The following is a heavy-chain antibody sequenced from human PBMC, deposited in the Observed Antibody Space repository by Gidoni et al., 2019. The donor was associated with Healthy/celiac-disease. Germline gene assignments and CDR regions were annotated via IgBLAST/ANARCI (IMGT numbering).Heavy chain of an antibody. CDR3: ANWEVDGYNSFFSY. D-gene: IGHD5-12*01. J-gene: IGHJ4*02. CDR1: GFTFSSYA. CDR2: ISGSGGST. V-gene: IGHV3-23*01. Sequence: EVQLLESGGGLVQPGGSLRRSCAASGFTFSSYAMSWVRQAPGKGLEWVSAISGSGGSTYYADSVKGRFTISRDNSKNTLYLQMNSLRAEDTAVYYCANWEVDGYNSFFSYWGQGTLVTVSS.